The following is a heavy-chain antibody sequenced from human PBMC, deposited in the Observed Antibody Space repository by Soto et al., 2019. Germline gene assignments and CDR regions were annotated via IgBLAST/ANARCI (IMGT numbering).Heavy chain of an antibody. J-gene: IGHJ6*03. V-gene: IGHV1-8*01. D-gene: IGHD6-6*01. CDR3: ARLGYSSSSSYYYYYMDV. Sequence: ASVKGSCKASGYTFTRDDINWVRQDNGQGLEWMGWMNPNSGNTGYAQKFQGRVTMTRNTSISTAYMELSSLRSEDTAVYYCARLGYSSSSSYYYYYMDVWGKGTTVTVSS. CDR1: GYTFTRDD. CDR2: MNPNSGNT.